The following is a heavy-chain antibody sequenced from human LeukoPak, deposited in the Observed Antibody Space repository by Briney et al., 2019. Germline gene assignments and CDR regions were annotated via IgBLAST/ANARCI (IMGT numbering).Heavy chain of an antibody. J-gene: IGHJ4*02. CDR2: ISSSGSTI. CDR1: GFTFSDYY. V-gene: IGHV3-11*04. CDR3: AKDWAYYYDNYGLDY. Sequence: PGXXLRLSCAASGFTFSDYYMSWIRQAPGKGLEWVSYISSSGSTIDYADYVRGRFTISRDNAKNSLYLQMNSLRAEDTAVYYCAKDWAYYYDNYGLDYWGQGTLVTVSS. D-gene: IGHD3-22*01.